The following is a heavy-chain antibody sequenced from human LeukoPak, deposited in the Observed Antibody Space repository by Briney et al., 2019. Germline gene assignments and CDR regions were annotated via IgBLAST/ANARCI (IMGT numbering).Heavy chain of an antibody. V-gene: IGHV4-61*01. CDR3: ARSYSGIPYYFDY. D-gene: IGHD1-26*01. Sequence: SETLSLTCTVSGGSISSGYYWSWIRQPPGKGLEWIGNIYHSGSTNYSPSLKSRVTISVDTSKNQFSLKLSSVTAADTAVYYCARSYSGIPYYFDYWGQGTLVTVSS. CDR2: IYHSGST. J-gene: IGHJ4*02. CDR1: GGSISSGYY.